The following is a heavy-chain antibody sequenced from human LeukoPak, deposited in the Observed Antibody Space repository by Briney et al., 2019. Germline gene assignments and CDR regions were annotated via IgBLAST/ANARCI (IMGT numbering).Heavy chain of an antibody. J-gene: IGHJ6*02. CDR1: GYSFTSYW. CDR3: ARHRSIAARPPYYYYYYGMDV. CDR2: IYPGDSDT. D-gene: IGHD6-6*01. Sequence: GESLKISCKGSGYSFTSYWIGWVRQMPGKGLEWMGIIYPGDSDTIYSPSFQGQVTISADKSISTAYLQWSSLKASDTAMYYCARHRSIAARPPYYYYYYGMDVWGQGTTVTVSS. V-gene: IGHV5-51*01.